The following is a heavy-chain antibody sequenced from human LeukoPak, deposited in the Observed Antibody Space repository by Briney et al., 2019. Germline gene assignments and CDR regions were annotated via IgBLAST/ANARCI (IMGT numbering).Heavy chain of an antibody. V-gene: IGHV3-11*06. D-gene: IGHD6-13*01. CDR1: GGSFGGYY. J-gene: IGHJ4*02. Sequence: LSLTCAVYGGSFGGYYWSWIRQAPGKGLEWVSSISSSSSYIKYADSVKGRFTISRDNAKKSVYLQMNSLRTEDTAVYYCASWAGTATGFSGPFDYWGQGTLVTVSS. CDR3: ASWAGTATGFSGPFDY. CDR2: ISSSSSYI.